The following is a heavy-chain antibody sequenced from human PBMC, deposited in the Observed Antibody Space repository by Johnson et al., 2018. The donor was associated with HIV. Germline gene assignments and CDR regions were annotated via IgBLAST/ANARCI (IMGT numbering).Heavy chain of an antibody. CDR1: GFTFSNYA. D-gene: IGHD3-10*01. Sequence: QVQLVESGGGVVQPGRSLRLSCAASGFTFSNYAMHWVRQAPGRGLEWVAVISYDGSDEYYADSMKGRFTISRDNSKNTLYLQMNSLRAEDTALYYCARVRRYYGSGSYGGAFDIWGQGTVVTVSS. CDR2: ISYDGSDE. J-gene: IGHJ3*02. V-gene: IGHV3-30*04. CDR3: ARVRRYYGSGSYGGAFDI.